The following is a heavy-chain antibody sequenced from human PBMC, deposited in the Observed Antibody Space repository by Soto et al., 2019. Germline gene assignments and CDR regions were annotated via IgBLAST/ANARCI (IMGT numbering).Heavy chain of an antibody. V-gene: IGHV3-21*01. CDR3: ARFVVPAGIFDAFEV. J-gene: IGHJ3*01. Sequence: GGSLRLSCAASGFTFSTYNMNWVRQAPGKGLEWVSSISSSSNYIYYRDSVKGRFAISRDNAKNSLYLQMNSLRAEDTAVYYCARFVVPAGIFDAFEVWGQGTMVTVSS. CDR2: ISSSSNYI. D-gene: IGHD2-2*02. CDR1: GFTFSTYN.